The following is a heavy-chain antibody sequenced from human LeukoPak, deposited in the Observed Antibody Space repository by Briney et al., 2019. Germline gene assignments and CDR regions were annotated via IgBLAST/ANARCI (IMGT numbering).Heavy chain of an antibody. CDR3: ARVSSSSWYFDY. J-gene: IGHJ4*02. Sequence: GGSLRVSCAASGFTFNSYGMHWVRQAPGKGRGGVAVIWYDGSKKFYADSGKGRFTISRDKSKNTLYLQMNSLRAEDTAVYYCARVSSSSWYFDYWGQGTLVTVSS. CDR1: GFTFNSYG. CDR2: IWYDGSKK. V-gene: IGHV3-33*01. D-gene: IGHD6-13*01.